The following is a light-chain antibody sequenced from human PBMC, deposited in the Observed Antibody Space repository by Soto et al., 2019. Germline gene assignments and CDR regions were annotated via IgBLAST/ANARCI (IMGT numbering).Light chain of an antibody. CDR3: SSYTTRKGVV. V-gene: IGLV2-14*01. Sequence: QSVLTQPASVSGSPGQSITISCTGTSSDVGAYNYVSWYQQHPGNAPKVMIYEVTNRPSGVSNRFSGSKSGNTASLTISGLQAEDEADYYCSSYTTRKGVVFGGGTQLTVL. CDR1: SSDVGAYNY. CDR2: EVT. J-gene: IGLJ2*01.